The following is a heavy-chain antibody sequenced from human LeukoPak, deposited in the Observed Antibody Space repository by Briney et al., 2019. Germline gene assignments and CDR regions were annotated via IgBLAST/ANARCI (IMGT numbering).Heavy chain of an antibody. CDR3: TRGQPGGFDI. CDR2: IGSAGDT. D-gene: IGHD1-14*01. V-gene: IGHV3-13*01. CDR1: GFTFSNYD. Sequence: TGGSLRLSCAASGFTFSNYDMHWVRHITGKGLEWVSRIGSAGDTNYPGSVKGRFTISRENAKKSLYLQMNSLRAGDTAMYYCTRGQPGGFDIWGRGTMVTVSS. J-gene: IGHJ3*02.